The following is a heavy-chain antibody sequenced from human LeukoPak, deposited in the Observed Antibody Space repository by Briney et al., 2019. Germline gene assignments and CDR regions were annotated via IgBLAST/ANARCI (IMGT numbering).Heavy chain of an antibody. CDR3: AKDEKDYSDAFDI. CDR2: INWNGGST. Sequence: GGSLRLSCAASGFTFDDYGMSWVRQAPGKGLEWVSGINWNGGSTGYADSVKGRFTISRDNSKNTLYLQMNSLRAEDTAVYYCAKDEKDYSDAFDIWGQGTMVTVSS. V-gene: IGHV3-20*04. CDR1: GFTFDDYG. D-gene: IGHD2-15*01. J-gene: IGHJ3*02.